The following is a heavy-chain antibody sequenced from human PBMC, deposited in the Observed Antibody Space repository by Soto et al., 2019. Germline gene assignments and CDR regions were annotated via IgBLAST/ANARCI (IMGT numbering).Heavy chain of an antibody. CDR1: GGTFSSYA. CDR3: ARHRPHYYDSSGYYYVPADAFDI. J-gene: IGHJ3*02. CDR2: IIPIFGTA. V-gene: IGHV1-69*01. D-gene: IGHD3-22*01. Sequence: QVQLVQSGAEVKKPGSSVKVSCKASGGTFSSYAISWVRQAPGQGLEWMGGIIPIFGTANYAQKFQGRVTITADESTSTAYIELSSLRSEDTAVYYCARHRPHYYDSSGYYYVPADAFDIWGQGTMVTVSS.